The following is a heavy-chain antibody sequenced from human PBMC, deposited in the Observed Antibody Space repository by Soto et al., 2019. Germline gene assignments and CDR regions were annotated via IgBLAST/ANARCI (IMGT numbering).Heavy chain of an antibody. Sequence: GASVKVSCKASGHTFTSYGISWVRQAPGQGLEWMGWISAYNGNTNYAQKLQGRVTMTTDTSTSTAYMELRSLGSDDTAVYYCARELRSYYYYMDVWGKGTTVTVSS. V-gene: IGHV1-18*01. CDR2: ISAYNGNT. J-gene: IGHJ6*03. CDR1: GHTFTSYG. D-gene: IGHD3-3*01. CDR3: ARELRSYYYYMDV.